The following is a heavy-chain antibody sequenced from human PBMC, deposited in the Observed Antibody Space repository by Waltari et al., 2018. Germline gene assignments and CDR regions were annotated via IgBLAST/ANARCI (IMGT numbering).Heavy chain of an antibody. CDR1: GFTFSSYS. Sequence: EVQLVESGGGLVKPGGSLTLSCAASGFTFSSYSMNWVRQAPGKGLEWGQSISRSSTYIYYADAAKGRFTISRDNDKNSLYLQMNSLRADDTAVYYWARDGRGLSNYFDPWGQGTLVTVSS. CDR2: ISRSSTYI. CDR3: ARDGRGLSNYFDP. J-gene: IGHJ5*02. V-gene: IGHV3-21*01. D-gene: IGHD4-4*01.